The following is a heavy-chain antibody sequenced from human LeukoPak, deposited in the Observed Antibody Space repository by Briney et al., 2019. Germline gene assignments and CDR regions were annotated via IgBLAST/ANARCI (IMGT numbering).Heavy chain of an antibody. CDR3: ARRPTGDPKFDY. CDR1: GESFSGYY. V-gene: IGHV4-34*01. CDR2: INHSGST. Sequence: SETLSLTCAVYGESFSGYYWSWIRPPPGKGLEGIGEINHSGSTNYNPCLKSRVTISVDTSKNRFSLKLITVTAADTAVYYCARRPTGDPKFDYWGQGTLVTVSS. J-gene: IGHJ4*02. D-gene: IGHD7-27*01.